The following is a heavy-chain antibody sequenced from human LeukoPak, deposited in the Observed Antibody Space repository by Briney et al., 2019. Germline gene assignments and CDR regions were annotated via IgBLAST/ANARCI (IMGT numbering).Heavy chain of an antibody. V-gene: IGHV4-39*01. CDR1: GGSINISGYY. Sequence: PSETLSLTCTVSGGSINISGYYWGWIRQSPGKGLEWIGTVYYGRTTYYNPSLDGRVTISLDTSANHFSLQLNSVTAADTAVYYCVRHDGRGGATMGAFDSWGQGSLVTVSS. J-gene: IGHJ5*01. CDR3: VRHDGRGGATMGAFDS. D-gene: IGHD5-12*01. CDR2: VYYGRTT.